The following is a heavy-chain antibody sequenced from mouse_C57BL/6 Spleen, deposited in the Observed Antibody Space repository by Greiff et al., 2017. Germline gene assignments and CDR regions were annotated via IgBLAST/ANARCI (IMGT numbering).Heavy chain of an antibody. CDR1: GYTFTSYW. D-gene: IGHD2-5*01. V-gene: IGHV1-53*01. Sequence: QVQLQQPGTELVKPGASVKLSCKASGYTFTSYWMHWVKQRPGQGLEWIGNINPSNGGTNYNEKFKSKATLTVDKSSSTAYMQLSSLTSEDSAVYYCAREGRGGHYSNDAMDYWGQGTSVTVSS. J-gene: IGHJ4*01. CDR2: INPSNGGT. CDR3: AREGRGGHYSNDAMDY.